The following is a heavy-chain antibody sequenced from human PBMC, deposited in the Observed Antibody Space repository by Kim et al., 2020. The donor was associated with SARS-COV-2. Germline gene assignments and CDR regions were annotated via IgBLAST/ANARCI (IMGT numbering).Heavy chain of an antibody. V-gene: IGHV3-30*03. Sequence: GGSLRLSCAASGFTFSYYGMHWVRQAPGKGLEWVAVISSDGSNKYYADSVKGRFTISRDNSKNTLYLQMNSLRAEDTAVYYCASARGYSYGLTPGIDPWGQGTLVTVSS. CDR2: ISSDGSNK. CDR1: GFTFSYYG. CDR3: ASARGYSYGLTPGIDP. J-gene: IGHJ5*02. D-gene: IGHD5-18*01.